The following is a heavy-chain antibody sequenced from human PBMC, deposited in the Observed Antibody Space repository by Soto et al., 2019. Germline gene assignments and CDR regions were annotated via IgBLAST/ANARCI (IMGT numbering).Heavy chain of an antibody. CDR3: ATGGGYCSSSSCYAGFDY. V-gene: IGHV3-23*01. D-gene: IGHD2-2*01. J-gene: IGHJ4*02. CDR1: GFTFSSYA. Sequence: EVQLLESGGGLVQPGGSLRLSCAASGFTFSSYAMSWVSQAPGKGLEWVSAISGSGGSTYYADSVKGRFSISRDNSKNTLYLQMNSLRAEDTAVYYCATGGGYCSSSSCYAGFDYWGQGTLVTVSS. CDR2: ISGSGGST.